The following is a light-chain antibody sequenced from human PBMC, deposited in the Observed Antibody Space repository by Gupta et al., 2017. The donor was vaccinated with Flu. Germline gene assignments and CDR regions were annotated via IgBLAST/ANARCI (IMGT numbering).Light chain of an antibody. Sequence: QIVLTQSPSASASLGASVKFTCTLSSGHSSDTVAWHQQQPEKAPRYLMKINSDGSHSKGDGVSNRFSGSSSGAERYLTISSLQSEDEASYYCQTWGTGFQVFGGGTKLTLL. CDR1: SGHSSDT. CDR3: QTWGTGFQV. CDR2: INSDGSH. J-gene: IGLJ3*02. V-gene: IGLV4-69*01.